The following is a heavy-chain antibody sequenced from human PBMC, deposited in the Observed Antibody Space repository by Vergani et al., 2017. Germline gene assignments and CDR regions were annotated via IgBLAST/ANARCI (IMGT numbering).Heavy chain of an antibody. CDR3: AKYTGTTARGSYYGMDV. Sequence: EVQLLESGGGLVQPGGSLRLSCAASGFTFSSYAMSWVRQAPGKGLEWVSAISGSGGSTYYADSVKGRFTISRDNSKNTLYLQMNSLRAEDTAVYYCAKYTGTTARGSYYGMDVWGQGTTVTVSS. J-gene: IGHJ6*02. D-gene: IGHD1-7*01. V-gene: IGHV3-23*01. CDR2: ISGSGGST. CDR1: GFTFSSYA.